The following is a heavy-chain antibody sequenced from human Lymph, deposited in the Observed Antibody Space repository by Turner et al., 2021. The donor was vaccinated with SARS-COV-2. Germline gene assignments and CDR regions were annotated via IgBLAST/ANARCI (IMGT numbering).Heavy chain of an antibody. Sequence: EVQLLESGGGLVQPGGSLILSCAASGFTFSSYAMSWVRQAPGKGLEWVLAISGSGGDTYYADSVKGRFTISRDNSKNTLYLQMNSLRAEDTAVYYCAKGVRGAMIVVVIPYFDYWGQGTLVTVSS. CDR3: AKGVRGAMIVVVIPYFDY. V-gene: IGHV3-23*01. D-gene: IGHD3-22*01. CDR1: GFTFSSYA. J-gene: IGHJ4*02. CDR2: ISGSGGDT.